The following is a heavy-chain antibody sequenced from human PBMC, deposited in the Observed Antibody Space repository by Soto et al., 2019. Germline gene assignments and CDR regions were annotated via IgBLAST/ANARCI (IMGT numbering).Heavy chain of an antibody. CDR2: INTLSTTM. Sequence: EVQLVESGGGVVQPGGSLRLSCAASGFTFSGSSMNWIRQAPGKGLEWISYINTLSTTMYYADSVKGRFSISRDNAKNSLYLQMNSLRADDTAIYYCTGGGVSSGPGYWGQGTLVTVSS. CDR3: TGGGVSSGPGY. V-gene: IGHV3-48*01. D-gene: IGHD3-22*01. J-gene: IGHJ4*02. CDR1: GFTFSGSS.